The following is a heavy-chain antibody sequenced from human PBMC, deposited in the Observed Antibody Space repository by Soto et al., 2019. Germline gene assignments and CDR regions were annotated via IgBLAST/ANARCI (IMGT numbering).Heavy chain of an antibody. Sequence: QVKLVESGGGVVQSGRSRRLSCAASGFTFRSYGMHWVRQSPGKGLEWVAVIKSDGRNTDYADSVKGRFFISRDNTRNMLYLQMNSLRADDTAVYYCAKPRSSVEWPPFDPWGQGTLVTVSS. CDR2: IKSDGRNT. CDR3: AKPRSSVEWPPFDP. D-gene: IGHD3-3*01. J-gene: IGHJ5*02. V-gene: IGHV3-30*18. CDR1: GFTFRSYG.